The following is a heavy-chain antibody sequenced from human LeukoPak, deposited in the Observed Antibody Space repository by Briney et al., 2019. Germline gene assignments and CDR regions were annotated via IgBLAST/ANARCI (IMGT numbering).Heavy chain of an antibody. CDR3: AKPFWGVQLVTNFDY. Sequence: GGSLRLSCAASGFTFSSYAMSWVRQAPGKGLEWVSAISDSGGSTYYADSVKGRFTISRHNSKNTLYLHMNSLRAEDTAVYYCAKPFWGVQLVTNFDYWGQGTLVTVSS. CDR2: ISDSGGST. V-gene: IGHV3-23*01. CDR1: GFTFSSYA. D-gene: IGHD6-13*01. J-gene: IGHJ4*02.